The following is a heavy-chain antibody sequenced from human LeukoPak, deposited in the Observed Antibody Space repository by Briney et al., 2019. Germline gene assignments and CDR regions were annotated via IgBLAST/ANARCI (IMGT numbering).Heavy chain of an antibody. CDR2: IRSDGSDT. Sequence: PGGSLRLSCAASGFTFSSYGMSWVRQAPGEGLVWVSRIRSDGSDTRYAESVKGRFTISRDNAKNSLYLQMNSLRAEDTAVYYCAELGITMIGGVWGKGTTVTISS. CDR1: GFTFSSYG. J-gene: IGHJ6*04. D-gene: IGHD3-10*02. V-gene: IGHV3-74*01. CDR3: AELGITMIGGV.